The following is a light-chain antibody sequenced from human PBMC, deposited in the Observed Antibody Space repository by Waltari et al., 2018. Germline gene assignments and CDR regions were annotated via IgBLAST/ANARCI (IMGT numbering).Light chain of an antibody. J-gene: IGLJ3*02. CDR1: ALPQQY. V-gene: IGLV3-25*03. Sequence: SYELTQPPSVSVSPGQTARTTCSGDALPQQYAYWYQQKPGQAPVRVIYKDSERPSGIPERFSGSSSGTTVTLTISGVQAEDEADYYCQSADSSGTYWVFGGGTKLTVL. CDR3: QSADSSGTYWV. CDR2: KDS.